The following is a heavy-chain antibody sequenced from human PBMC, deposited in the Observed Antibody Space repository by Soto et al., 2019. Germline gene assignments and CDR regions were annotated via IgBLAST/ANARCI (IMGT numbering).Heavy chain of an antibody. J-gene: IGHJ4*02. CDR3: ARAAPTTVSDFDY. D-gene: IGHD4-17*01. Sequence: QVQLQESGPGLVKPSETLSLTCTVSGGSISSYYWSWIRQPPGKGLEWIGYIYYSGSTNYNPSLKSRVNISVDTPKNQVSVKLSAVTAADTAVYYCARAAPTTVSDFDYWGQGTLVTVSS. V-gene: IGHV4-59*01. CDR1: GGSISSYY. CDR2: IYYSGST.